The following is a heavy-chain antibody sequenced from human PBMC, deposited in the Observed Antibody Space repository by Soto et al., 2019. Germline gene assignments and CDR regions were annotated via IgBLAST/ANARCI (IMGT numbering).Heavy chain of an antibody. V-gene: IGHV3-23*01. D-gene: IGHD6-6*01. CDR3: ARDPGYSSSSNNY. Sequence: GGSLRLSCAASGFTFSSYAMSWVRQAPGKGLEWVSAISGSGGSTYYADSVKGRFTISRDNAKNSLYLQMNSLRAEDTAVYYCARDPGYSSSSNNYWGQGTLVTVSS. CDR1: GFTFSSYA. J-gene: IGHJ4*02. CDR2: ISGSGGST.